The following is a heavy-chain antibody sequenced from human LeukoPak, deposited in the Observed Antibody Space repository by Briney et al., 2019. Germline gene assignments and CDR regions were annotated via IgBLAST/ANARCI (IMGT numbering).Heavy chain of an antibody. V-gene: IGHV1-18*01. CDR1: GYTFTSYG. CDR3: ARSDPIAAAGRYGMDV. J-gene: IGHJ6*02. Sequence: AASVKVSCKASGYTFTSYGISWVRQALGQGLEWMGWISAYNGNTNYAQKLQGRVTMTTDTSTSTAYMELRSLRSDDTAVYYCARSDPIAAAGRYGMDVWGQGTTVTVSS. CDR2: ISAYNGNT. D-gene: IGHD6-13*01.